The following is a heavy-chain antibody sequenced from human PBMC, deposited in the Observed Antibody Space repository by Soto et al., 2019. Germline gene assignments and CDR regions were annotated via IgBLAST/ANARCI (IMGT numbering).Heavy chain of an antibody. V-gene: IGHV4-4*07. CDR1: GGSISSYY. J-gene: IGHJ6*02. CDR2: IYTSGST. CDR3: AXXXRSSSWYRVYYYYGMDV. Sequence: QVQLQESGPGLVKPSETLSLTCTVSGGSISSYYWSWIRQPAGKGREWMGRIYTSGSTNYNPSLQSRVTMSVDTSKNQFSLKLSSVTAADTAVYYCAXXXRSSSWYRVYYYYGMDVWGQGTTV. D-gene: IGHD6-13*01.